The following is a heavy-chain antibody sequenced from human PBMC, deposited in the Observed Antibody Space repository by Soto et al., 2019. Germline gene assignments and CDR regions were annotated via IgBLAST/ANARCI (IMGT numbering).Heavy chain of an antibody. CDR1: GGSISSGDYY. CDR3: ARDLWGYCGTDCYPLDV. CDR2: MYDSGST. D-gene: IGHD2-21*02. V-gene: IGHV4-30-4*02. Sequence: SETLSLTCTVSGGSISSGDYYWSWIRQPPGKGLEWIGYMYDSGSTYYNPSLKSRVSISVDTSKNQFSLKLNAVTAADTAVYYCARDLWGYCGTDCYPLDVWGQGTTVT. J-gene: IGHJ6*02.